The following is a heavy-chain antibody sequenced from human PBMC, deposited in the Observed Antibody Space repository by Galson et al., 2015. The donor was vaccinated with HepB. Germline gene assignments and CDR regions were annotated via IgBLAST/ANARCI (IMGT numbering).Heavy chain of an antibody. V-gene: IGHV1-18*01. CDR1: GYTFTSYG. CDR3: ARVAIVVVPAALFDYYYMDV. D-gene: IGHD2-2*01. CDR2: ISAYNGNT. J-gene: IGHJ6*03. Sequence: SVKVSCKASGYTFTSYGISWVRQAPGQGLEWMGWISAYNGNTNYAQKLQGRVTTTTDTSTSTAYMELRSLRSDDTAVYYCARVAIVVVPAALFDYYYMDVWGKGTTVTVSS.